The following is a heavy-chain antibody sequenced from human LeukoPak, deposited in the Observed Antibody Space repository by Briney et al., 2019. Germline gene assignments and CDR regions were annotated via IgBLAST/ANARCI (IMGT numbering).Heavy chain of an antibody. Sequence: ASVKVSCKASGYTFTSYAMNWVRQAPGQGLEWMGIINPSGGSTSYAQKFQGRVTMTRDTSTSTAYMELSSLRSEDTAVYYCARDKQYYDILTESDYYYYGMDVWGQGTTVTVSS. CDR2: INPSGGST. J-gene: IGHJ6*02. CDR3: ARDKQYYDILTESDYYYYGMDV. CDR1: GYTFTSYA. V-gene: IGHV1-46*01. D-gene: IGHD3-9*01.